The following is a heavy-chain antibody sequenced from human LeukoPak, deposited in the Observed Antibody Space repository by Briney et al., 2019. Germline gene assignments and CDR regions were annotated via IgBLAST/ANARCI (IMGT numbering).Heavy chain of an antibody. CDR3: AKVRGEQWLVRAWYYYYGMDV. CDR1: GFTFSSYA. V-gene: IGHV3-30-3*01. CDR2: ISYDGSNK. D-gene: IGHD6-19*01. J-gene: IGHJ6*02. Sequence: GGSLRLSCAASGFTFSSYAMHWVRQAPGKGLEWVAVISYDGSNKYYADSVKGRFTISRDNSKNTLYLQMNSLRAEDTAVYYCAKVRGEQWLVRAWYYYYGMDVWGQGTTVTVSS.